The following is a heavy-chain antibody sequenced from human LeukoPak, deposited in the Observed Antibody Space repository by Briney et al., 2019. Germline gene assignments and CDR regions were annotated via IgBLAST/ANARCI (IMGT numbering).Heavy chain of an antibody. CDR1: GYSFTSYW. D-gene: IGHD6-6*01. CDR3: ARRRYSSSSGEYYFDY. CDR2: IDPSDSYT. J-gene: IGHJ4*02. V-gene: IGHV5-10-1*01. Sequence: AGESLKIYCKGSGYSFTSYWISWVRQMPGKGLEWMGRIDPSDSYTNYSPSFQGHVTISADKSISTAYLQWSSLKASDTAMYYCARRRYSSSSGEYYFDYWGQGTLVTVSS.